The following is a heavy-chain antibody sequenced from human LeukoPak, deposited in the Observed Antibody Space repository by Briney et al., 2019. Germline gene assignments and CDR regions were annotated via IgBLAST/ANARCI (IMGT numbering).Heavy chain of an antibody. CDR2: VKEDGTET. CDR3: TKEGRSLQTY. D-gene: IGHD5-24*01. V-gene: IGHV3-7*03. Sequence: GGSLRLSCAASGFMFSSNWMSWVRLAPGKGLEWVANVKEDGTETYYVDSVKGRFTISRDNAKNSLYLQMNSLRVEDTAVYYCTKEGRSLQTYWGQGTLVTVSS. J-gene: IGHJ4*02. CDR1: GFMFSSNW.